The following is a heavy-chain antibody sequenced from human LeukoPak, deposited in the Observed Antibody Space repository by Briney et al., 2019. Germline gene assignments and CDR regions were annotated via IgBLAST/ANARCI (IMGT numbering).Heavy chain of an antibody. CDR2: IYYSGST. CDR3: ARQVYCSSTSCYAGGYYFDY. Sequence: PSETLSLTCTVSGGSLSSNSYYWGWIRQPPGKGLEWIGTIYYSGSTYYNPSLKSRVTISLDTSKNQFSLKLSSVTAADTAVYYCARQVYCSSTSCYAGGYYFDYWGQGTLATVSS. CDR1: GGSLSSNSYY. V-gene: IGHV4-39*01. J-gene: IGHJ4*02. D-gene: IGHD2-2*01.